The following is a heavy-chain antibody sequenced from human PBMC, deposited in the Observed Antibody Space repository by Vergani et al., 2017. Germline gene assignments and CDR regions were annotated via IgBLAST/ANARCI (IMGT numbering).Heavy chain of an antibody. J-gene: IGHJ5*02. Sequence: QVQLVQSGAEVKKPGASVKVSCKASGYTFTGYYMHWVRQAPGQGLEWMGWINPNSGGTNYAQKFQGRVTMTRDTSISTAYMELSRLRSDDTAVYYCAREKPLGIAVADINWFDPWGQGTLVTVSS. D-gene: IGHD6-19*01. CDR2: INPNSGGT. CDR1: GYTFTGYY. CDR3: AREKPLGIAVADINWFDP. V-gene: IGHV1-2*02.